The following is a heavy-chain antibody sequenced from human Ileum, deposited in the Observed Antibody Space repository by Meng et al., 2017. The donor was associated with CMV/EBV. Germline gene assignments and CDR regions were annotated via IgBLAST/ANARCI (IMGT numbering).Heavy chain of an antibody. Sequence: SGGTFSSYASSWVRQAPGQGLEWMGGIIPIFSTANYAQKFQDRVTITTDESTSTAYMELSSLRSEDKAVYYCARGLSSSGWYHWFDPWGQGTLVTVSS. CDR2: IIPIFSTA. J-gene: IGHJ5*02. CDR1: GGTFSSYA. CDR3: ARGLSSSGWYHWFDP. V-gene: IGHV1-69*05. D-gene: IGHD6-19*01.